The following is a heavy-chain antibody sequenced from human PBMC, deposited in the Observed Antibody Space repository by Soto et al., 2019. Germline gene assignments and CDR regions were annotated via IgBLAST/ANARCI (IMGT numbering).Heavy chain of an antibody. J-gene: IGHJ4*02. D-gene: IGHD3-10*01. CDR1: GYSISAYY. CDR3: GRDDYGIFPY. Sequence: QVQLVQSGTEVKKPGASVKVSCQASGYSISAYYIHWVRQAPGQGLEWMGGIDPKNGGTVSAQKFQGRLTMNRDTALSTVYMDLSGLTSDDTALYYCGRDDYGIFPYWGQGSLVTVSS. CDR2: IDPKNGGT. V-gene: IGHV1-2*02.